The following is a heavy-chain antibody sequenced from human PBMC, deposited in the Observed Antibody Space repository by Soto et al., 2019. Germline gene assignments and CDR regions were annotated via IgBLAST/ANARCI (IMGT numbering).Heavy chain of an antibody. CDR3: AREGVGATPTPVDY. V-gene: IGHV1-69*01. J-gene: IGHJ4*02. D-gene: IGHD1-26*01. Sequence: QVQLVQSGAEVKKPGSSVKVYCKASGGTFSSCAISWVRQAPGQGLEWMGGIIPIFGTANYAQKFQGRVTITADESTSTAYMELSSLRSEDTAVYYCAREGVGATPTPVDYWGQGTLVTVSS. CDR1: GGTFSSCA. CDR2: IIPIFGTA.